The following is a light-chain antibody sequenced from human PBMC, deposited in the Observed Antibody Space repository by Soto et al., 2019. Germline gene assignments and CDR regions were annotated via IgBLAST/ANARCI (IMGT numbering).Light chain of an antibody. CDR1: QGISNY. CDR3: QQVNSYFSFT. V-gene: IGKV1-9*01. Sequence: DIPLTQSPSFLSASVGDRVTITCRASQGISNYLAWYQQKPGKAPKLLIYAASTLQSGVPSRFSGTGSGTEFTLTISSLQPEDFATYYCQQVNSYFSFTFGGGTKVEIK. CDR2: AAS. J-gene: IGKJ4*01.